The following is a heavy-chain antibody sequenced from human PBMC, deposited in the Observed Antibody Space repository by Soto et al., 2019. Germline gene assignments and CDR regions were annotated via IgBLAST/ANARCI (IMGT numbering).Heavy chain of an antibody. V-gene: IGHV4-34*01. CDR1: GGSFSGYY. D-gene: IGHD6-13*01. CDR3: AGGRGSSWYGRTYYYYYGMDV. J-gene: IGHJ6*02. Sequence: SETLSLTCAVYGGSFSGYYWSWIRQPPGKGLKWIGEINHSGSTNYNPSLKSRVTISVDTSKNQFSLKLSSVTAADTAVYYCAGGRGSSWYGRTYYYYYGMDVWGQGTTVTVSS. CDR2: INHSGST.